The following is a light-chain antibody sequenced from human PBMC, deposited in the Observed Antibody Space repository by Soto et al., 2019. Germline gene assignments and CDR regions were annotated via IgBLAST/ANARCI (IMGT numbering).Light chain of an antibody. CDR1: QPISGY. V-gene: IGKV1-39*01. Sequence: DIQMTQSPSSLSASIGDRVILTCRSSQPISGYLNWYQQKPGKAPKPLIHDASSLQSGVPSTFSGGGSGTDFSLTISNLQPEDFATYYCQQGQSTPITFGLGTRLEIK. CDR2: DAS. CDR3: QQGQSTPIT. J-gene: IGKJ5*01.